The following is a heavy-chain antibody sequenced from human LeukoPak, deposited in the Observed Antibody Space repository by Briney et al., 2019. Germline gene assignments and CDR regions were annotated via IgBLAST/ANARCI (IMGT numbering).Heavy chain of an antibody. CDR3: AKEGLGGYSYGYPYFDY. CDR2: ISYDGSNK. Sequence: GGSLRLSCAASGFTFSSYGMHWVRQAPGKGLERVAVISYDGSNKYYADSVKGRFTISRDNSKNTLYLQMNSLRAEDTAVYYCAKEGLGGYSYGYPYFDYWGQGTLVTVSS. CDR1: GFTFSSYG. V-gene: IGHV3-30*18. J-gene: IGHJ4*02. D-gene: IGHD5-18*01.